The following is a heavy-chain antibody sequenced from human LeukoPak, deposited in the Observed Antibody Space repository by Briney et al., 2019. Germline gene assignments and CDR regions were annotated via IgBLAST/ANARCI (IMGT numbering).Heavy chain of an antibody. D-gene: IGHD3-10*01. CDR2: INHSGST. CDR1: GGSFSGYY. CDR3: GRLYNYYMDV. J-gene: IGHJ6*03. Sequence: SETLSLTCAVYGGSFSGYYWSWIRQPPGKGLEWIGEINHSGSTNYNPSLKSRVTISVDTSKNQFSLKLSSVAAADTAVYYCGRLYNYYMDVWGKGTTVTVSS. V-gene: IGHV4-34*01.